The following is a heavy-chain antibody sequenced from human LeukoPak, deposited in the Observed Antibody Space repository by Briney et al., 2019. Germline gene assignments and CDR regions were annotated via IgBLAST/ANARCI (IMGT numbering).Heavy chain of an antibody. V-gene: IGHV3-48*04. J-gene: IGHJ3*01. CDR3: ARDLADYYGSGSLFAFDV. CDR1: GFTFSSYN. Sequence: GGSLRLSCAASGFTFSSYNMNWVRQAPGKGLEWVSYISSTGSTIYYADSVKGRFTISRDNAKNSLYLQMNSLRAEDTAVYYCARDLADYYGSGSLFAFDVWGQGTMVTVSS. D-gene: IGHD3-10*01. CDR2: ISSTGSTI.